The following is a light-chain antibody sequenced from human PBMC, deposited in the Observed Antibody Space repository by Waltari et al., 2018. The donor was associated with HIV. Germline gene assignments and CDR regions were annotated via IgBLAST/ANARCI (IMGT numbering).Light chain of an antibody. Sequence: AVVPQEPSLSASPGETVTLTCRSSTGIVTSGHSPYWFQQKPGQAPRTLIYDTSNRLSWTPARFSGSLLGGKAALTLSGAQPEDEAEYYCLLSYSGARVFGGGTKLTVL. V-gene: IGLV7-46*01. CDR2: DTS. CDR3: LLSYSGARV. CDR1: TGIVTSGHS. J-gene: IGLJ2*01.